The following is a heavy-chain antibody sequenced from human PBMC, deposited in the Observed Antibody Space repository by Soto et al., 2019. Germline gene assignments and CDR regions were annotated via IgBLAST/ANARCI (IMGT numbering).Heavy chain of an antibody. V-gene: IGHV3-30*18. CDR1: GFTFSSYG. CDR3: AKAPFIRGYYFDY. J-gene: IGHJ4*02. Sequence: GGSLRLSCAASGFTFSSYGMHWVRQAPGKGLEWVAIISDDGSNKYYADSVKGRFTISRDNSKNTLYLQMNSLRAEDTAVYYCAKAPFIRGYYFDYWGQGTLVTVSS. D-gene: IGHD3-22*01. CDR2: ISDDGSNK.